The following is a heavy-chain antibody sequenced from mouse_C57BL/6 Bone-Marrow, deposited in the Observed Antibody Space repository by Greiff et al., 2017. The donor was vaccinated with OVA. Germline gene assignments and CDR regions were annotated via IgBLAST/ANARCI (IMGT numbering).Heavy chain of an antibody. Sequence: VQLKQSGAELVRPGASVKLSCTASGFNIKDDYMHWVKQRPEQGLEWIGWLDPENGDTEYASKFQGKATITADTSSNTAYLQLSGLTSEDTAVYYCTTLSRDYWGQGTSVTVSS. V-gene: IGHV14-4*01. CDR1: GFNIKDDY. CDR2: LDPENGDT. CDR3: TTLSRDY. J-gene: IGHJ4*01.